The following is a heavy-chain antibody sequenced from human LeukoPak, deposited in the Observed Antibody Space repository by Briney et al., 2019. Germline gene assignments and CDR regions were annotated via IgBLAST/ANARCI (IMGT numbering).Heavy chain of an antibody. Sequence: GGSLRLSCAASGFTFSSYGMHWVRQAPGKGLEWVAFIRYDGSNKYYADSVKGRFTISRDNSKNTLYLQMNSLRAEDTAVYYCAKDSSIWYDTPFDYWGQGTLVTVSS. J-gene: IGHJ4*02. CDR2: IRYDGSNK. CDR3: AKDSSIWYDTPFDY. D-gene: IGHD6-13*01. CDR1: GFTFSSYG. V-gene: IGHV3-30*02.